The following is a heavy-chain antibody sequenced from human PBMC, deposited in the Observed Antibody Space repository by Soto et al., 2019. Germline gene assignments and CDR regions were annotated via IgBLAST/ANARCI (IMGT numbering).Heavy chain of an antibody. Sequence: QITLKESGPTLVQPTQTLTLTWTISSSSLTTSRLGVGSIRQTPGKALECLALVYWDGDKRYSPALRSRLTITTDTSKYQVVLVMTNMDPVDTATDYCARSKEWVRFGRPWEYWGRGTRVTVSS. CDR3: ARSKEWVRFGRPWEY. D-gene: IGHD5-12*01. CDR2: VYWDGDK. V-gene: IGHV2-5*02. J-gene: IGHJ4*02. CDR1: SSSLTTSRLG.